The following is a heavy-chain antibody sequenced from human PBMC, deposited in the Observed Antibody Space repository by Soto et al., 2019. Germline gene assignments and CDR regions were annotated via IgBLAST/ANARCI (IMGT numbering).Heavy chain of an antibody. CDR3: ARERYYDFWSGYLDYYYYYGMDV. V-gene: IGHV1-2*04. CDR1: GYTFTGYY. J-gene: IGHJ6*02. D-gene: IGHD3-3*01. CDR2: INPNSGGT. Sequence: GASVQVSCKASGYTFTGYYMHWVRQAPGQGLEWMGWINPNSGGTNYAQKFQGWVTMTRDTSISTAYMELSRLRSDDTAVYYCARERYYDFWSGYLDYYYYYGMDVWGQGTTVTVSS.